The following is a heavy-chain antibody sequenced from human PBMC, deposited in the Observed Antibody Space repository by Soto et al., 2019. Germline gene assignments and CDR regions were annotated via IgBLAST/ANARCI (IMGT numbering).Heavy chain of an antibody. CDR2: IIPIFGTA. CDR1: GGTFSSYA. V-gene: IGHV1-69*01. D-gene: IGHD2-15*01. Sequence: QVQLVQSGAEVKKPGSSVKVSCKASGGTFSSYAISWVRQAPGQGLEWMGGIIPIFGTANYAQKFQGRVTITAYESTSTAYMELRSLRSEDTAVYYCESTPFTPVVTLYWYFDLGGRGTMVTVSS. CDR3: ESTPFTPVVTLYWYFDL. J-gene: IGHJ2*01.